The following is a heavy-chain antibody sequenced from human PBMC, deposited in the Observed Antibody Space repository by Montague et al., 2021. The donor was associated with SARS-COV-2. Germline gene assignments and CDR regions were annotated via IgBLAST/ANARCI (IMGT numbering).Heavy chain of an antibody. V-gene: IGHV3-66*01. CDR1: GFTVRSNY. CDR3: AARARYYYDMDV. Sequence: SLRLPCAASGFTVRSNYMSWVRQAPGKGLEWVSVIYSGDSTYYADSVKGRFTISRDNSKNTLYLQMNSLRAEDTAVYYCAARARYYYDMDVWGQGTTVTVSS. CDR2: IYSGDST. J-gene: IGHJ6*02.